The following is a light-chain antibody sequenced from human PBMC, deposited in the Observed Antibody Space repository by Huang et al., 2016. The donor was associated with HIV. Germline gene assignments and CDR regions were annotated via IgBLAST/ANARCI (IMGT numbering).Light chain of an antibody. V-gene: IGKV2-30*01. Sequence: DVELPQSPLSLPVTLGQPSSISCRSSESLVYTDGNNYLNWLHQRPGQPPRRLMFKGSERDSGVPARISGRGSGTYFTLEISSVEAGDVGLYCCMQGTHWPPTFGQGTKVEFK. CDR1: ESLVYTDGNNY. J-gene: IGKJ1*01. CDR2: KGS. CDR3: MQGTHWPPT.